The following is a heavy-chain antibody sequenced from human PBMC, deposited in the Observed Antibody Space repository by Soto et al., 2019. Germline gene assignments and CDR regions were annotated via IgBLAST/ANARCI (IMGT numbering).Heavy chain of an antibody. CDR1: GYTFTSYA. CDR3: AREGVAGTGFDY. Sequence: ASVKVSCKASGYTFTSYAMHWVRQAPGQRLEWMGWINAGNGNTKYSQKFQGRVTITRDTSASTAYMELNSLRAEDTAVYYCAREGVAGTGFDYWGQGTLVTVSS. CDR2: INAGNGNT. J-gene: IGHJ4*02. D-gene: IGHD6-19*01. V-gene: IGHV1-3*01.